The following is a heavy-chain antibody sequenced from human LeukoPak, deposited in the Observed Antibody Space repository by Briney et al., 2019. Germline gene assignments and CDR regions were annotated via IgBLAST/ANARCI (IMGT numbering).Heavy chain of an antibody. V-gene: IGHV4-39*07. CDR3: ARVSGWYAPFDY. D-gene: IGHD6-19*01. CDR1: GGSISSSTYY. J-gene: IGHJ4*02. CDR2: IYYSGST. Sequence: SETLSLTCTVSGGSISSSTYYWGWIRQPPGKGLEWIGSIYYSGSTYYNPSLKSRVTISVDTSKNQFSLKLSSVTAADTAVYYCARVSGWYAPFDYWGQGTLVTVSS.